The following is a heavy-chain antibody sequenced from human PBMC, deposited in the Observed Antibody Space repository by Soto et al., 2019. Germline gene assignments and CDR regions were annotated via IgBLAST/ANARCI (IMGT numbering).Heavy chain of an antibody. V-gene: IGHV3-49*04. Sequence: SLTLSCTVSGFNFGALAMSWDRQAPGKGLEWVGSIRSKTYGGTTEYAASVKGRFTISRNDSRANAYLQMISLNSEDTVVYACTRGCITADLSDFGYWGQGTLVTVSS. J-gene: IGHJ4*02. CDR3: TRGCITADLSDFGY. D-gene: IGHD6-13*01. CDR2: IRSKTYGGTT. CDR1: GFNFGALA.